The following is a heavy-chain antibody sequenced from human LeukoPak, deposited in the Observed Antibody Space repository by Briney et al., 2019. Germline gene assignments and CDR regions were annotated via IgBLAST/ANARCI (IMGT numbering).Heavy chain of an antibody. CDR3: AKGPSSGFDY. CDR1: GFTFTSYV. J-gene: IGHJ4*02. D-gene: IGHD6-19*01. Sequence: GGSLRLSCAASGFTFTSYVMHWVRQAPGKGLEWVAVISSDVSNKYYADSVKGRFTISRDNSKNTLYLQMNSLRPEDTAVYYCAKGPSSGFDYWGQGTLVTVSS. CDR2: ISSDVSNK. V-gene: IGHV3-30*18.